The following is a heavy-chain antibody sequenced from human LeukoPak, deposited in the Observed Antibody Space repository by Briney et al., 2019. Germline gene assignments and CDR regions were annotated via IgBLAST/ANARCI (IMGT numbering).Heavy chain of an antibody. CDR2: ISGSGGST. D-gene: IGHD3-9*01. J-gene: IGHJ3*02. CDR1: GFTFSSYA. CDR3: AKAYFDWLFVDI. V-gene: IGHV3-23*01. Sequence: GGSLRLSRSASGFTFSSYAMSWVRQAPGKGLEWVSAISGSGGSTYYADSVKGRFTISRDNSKNTLYLQMNSLRAEDTAVYYCAKAYFDWLFVDIWGQGTMVTVSS.